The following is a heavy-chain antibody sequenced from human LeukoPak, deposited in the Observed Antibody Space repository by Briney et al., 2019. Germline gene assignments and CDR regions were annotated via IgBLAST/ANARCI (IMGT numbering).Heavy chain of an antibody. D-gene: IGHD5-12*01. J-gene: IGHJ4*02. CDR1: GFTFSNYA. V-gene: IGHV3-23*01. CDR2: ISGSGGST. Sequence: PGGSLRLSCSASGFTFSNYAMSWVRQAPGKGLEWVSAISGSGGSTYYADSVKGRFTISRDNSKNTLYLQMNSLRAEDTAVYYCAKVRGYVLQPYFDYWGQGTLVTVSS. CDR3: AKVRGYVLQPYFDY.